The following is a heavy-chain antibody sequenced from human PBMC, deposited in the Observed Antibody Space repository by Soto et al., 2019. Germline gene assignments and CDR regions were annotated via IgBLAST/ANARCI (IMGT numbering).Heavy chain of an antibody. J-gene: IGHJ4*02. CDR3: AKRGVAVAGTGGYYFDY. Sequence: EVQLLESGGGLVQPGGSLRLSCAASGFTFSSYAMSWVRQAPGKGLEWVSAISGSGGSTYYADSVKGRFTISRDNSKNTLYLQMNSLRAEDTAVYYCAKRGVAVAGTGGYYFDYWGQGTLVTVSS. CDR2: ISGSGGST. CDR1: GFTFSSYA. V-gene: IGHV3-23*01. D-gene: IGHD6-19*01.